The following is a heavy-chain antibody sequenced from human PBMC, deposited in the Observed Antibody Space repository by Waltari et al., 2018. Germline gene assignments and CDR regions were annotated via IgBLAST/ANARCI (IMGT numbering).Heavy chain of an antibody. D-gene: IGHD6-19*01. Sequence: EVQLVESGGGLVQPGRSLRLSCAASGFTFDDYAMHWVRQAPGKGLEWVSGIRWHSHSIAYADPVKCRFTISRDNAKNSLYLQMNSLRTEDTAFYYCAKGAFSSGWSIIDYWGQGTLVTVSS. CDR1: GFTFDDYA. CDR3: AKGAFSSGWSIIDY. J-gene: IGHJ4*02. V-gene: IGHV3-9*01. CDR2: IRWHSHSI.